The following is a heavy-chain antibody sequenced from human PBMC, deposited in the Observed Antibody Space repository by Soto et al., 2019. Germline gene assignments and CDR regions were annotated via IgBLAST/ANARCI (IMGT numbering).Heavy chain of an antibody. Sequence: QVQLVQSGAEVKKPGSSVKVSCKASGGTFSSYAISWVRQAPGQGLEWMGGIIPIFGTANYAQKFQGRVTITAVVSTSTAYMKLCSRCSEVTSLYYCASHSLATITSFSAMDFLCQVTTFTVSS. J-gene: IGHJ6*02. CDR1: GGTFSSYA. D-gene: IGHD5-12*01. CDR3: ASHSLATITSFSAMDF. CDR2: IIPIFGTA. V-gene: IGHV1-69*12.